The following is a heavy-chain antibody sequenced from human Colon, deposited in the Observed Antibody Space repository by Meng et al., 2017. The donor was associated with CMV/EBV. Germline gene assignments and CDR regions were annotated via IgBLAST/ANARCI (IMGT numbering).Heavy chain of an antibody. CDR2: IDWDDDK. CDR3: ARSTSCYARNWFDP. V-gene: IGHV2-70*20. D-gene: IGHD2-2*01. Sequence: SGLTLVKPTQTLTLTCTFSGFSLSTSGMCVSWVRQPPGKALEWLALIDWDDDKYYSTSLKTRLTISKDTSKNQVVLTMTNMDPVDTATYYCARSTSCYARNWFDPWGQGTLVTVSS. J-gene: IGHJ5*02. CDR1: GFSLSTSGMC.